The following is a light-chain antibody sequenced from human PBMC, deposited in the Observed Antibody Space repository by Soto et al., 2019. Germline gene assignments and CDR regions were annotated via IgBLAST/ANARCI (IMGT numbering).Light chain of an antibody. V-gene: IGKV1-39*01. CDR3: QQAYSFPIT. Sequence: DIQMTQSPSSLSASVGDRVTITCRASQSISMYLNWYQQKPGKAPKLLIYAASSLQSGVPSRFSGSGSGTDFTLTINSLQPEDFATYYCQQAYSFPITFGQGTRLEIK. CDR2: AAS. CDR1: QSISMY. J-gene: IGKJ5*01.